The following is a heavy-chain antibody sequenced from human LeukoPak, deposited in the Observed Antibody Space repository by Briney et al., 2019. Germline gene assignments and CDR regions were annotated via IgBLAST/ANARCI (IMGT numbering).Heavy chain of an antibody. CDR2: ILYVGSNK. V-gene: IGHV3-33*06. Sequence: GGSLRLSCAASGIIFSDFGMHWVRQAPGKGRGWRAIILYVGSNKYYADYVKSRFTIYRDNSQNTMYLQMNSLRAEDTAVYYCAKATCSGASCFSDSRDAFDLWGQGTMVTVSS. D-gene: IGHD2-15*01. CDR3: AKATCSGASCFSDSRDAFDL. CDR1: GIIFSDFG. J-gene: IGHJ3*01.